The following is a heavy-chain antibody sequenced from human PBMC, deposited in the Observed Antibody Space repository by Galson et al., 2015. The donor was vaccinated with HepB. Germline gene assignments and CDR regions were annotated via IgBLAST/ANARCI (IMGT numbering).Heavy chain of an antibody. CDR2: IIPILGIA. Sequence: SVKVSCKASGGTFSSYTISWVRQAPGQGLEWMGRIIPILGIANYAQKFQGRVTITADKSTSTAYMGLSSLRSEDTAVYYCARVPPPNDFWSGYFPWGQGTLVTVSS. V-gene: IGHV1-69*02. CDR1: GGTFSSYT. J-gene: IGHJ5*02. CDR3: ARVPPPNDFWSGYFP. D-gene: IGHD3-3*01.